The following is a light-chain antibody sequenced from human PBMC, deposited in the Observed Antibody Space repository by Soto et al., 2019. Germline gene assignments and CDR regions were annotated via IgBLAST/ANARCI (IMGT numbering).Light chain of an antibody. Sequence: DIVMTQSPDSLAVSLGERATINCKSSQSVLFRPNKKNYLAWYQQKPGQPPKMFTYWASTRESGVPDRFSGSGSGTDFTLTISSPKAEDVAVYDCQHYYHTPPTFGRGTKVLIK. CDR1: QSVLFRPNKKNY. CDR2: WAS. CDR3: QHYYHTPPT. J-gene: IGKJ4*01. V-gene: IGKV4-1*01.